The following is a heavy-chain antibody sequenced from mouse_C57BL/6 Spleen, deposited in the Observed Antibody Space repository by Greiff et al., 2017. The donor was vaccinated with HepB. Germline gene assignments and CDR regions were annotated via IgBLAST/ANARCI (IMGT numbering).Heavy chain of an antibody. V-gene: IGHV1-81*01. J-gene: IGHJ2*01. D-gene: IGHD2-4*01. CDR3: ARERGYDYDVNYFDY. CDR1: GYTFTSYG. Sequence: QVQLQQSGAELARPGASVKLSCKASGYTFTSYGISWVKQRTGQGLEWIGEIYPRSGNTYYNEKFKGKATLTADKSSSTAYMELRSLTSEDSAVYFCARERGYDYDVNYFDYWGQGTTLTVSS. CDR2: IYPRSGNT.